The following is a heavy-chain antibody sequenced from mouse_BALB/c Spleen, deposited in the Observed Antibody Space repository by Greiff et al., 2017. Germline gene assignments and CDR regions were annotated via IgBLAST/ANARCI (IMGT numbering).Heavy chain of an antibody. Sequence: QVQLKESGPGLVAPSQSLSITCTVSGFSLTSYGVHWVRQPPGKGLEWLGVIWAGGSTNYNSALMSRLSISKDNSKSQVFLKMNSLQTDDTAMYYCAREKGYGSSYWYFDVWGAGTTVTVSS. V-gene: IGHV2-9*02. J-gene: IGHJ1*01. CDR2: IWAGGST. CDR1: GFSLTSYG. D-gene: IGHD1-1*01. CDR3: AREKGYGSSYWYFDV.